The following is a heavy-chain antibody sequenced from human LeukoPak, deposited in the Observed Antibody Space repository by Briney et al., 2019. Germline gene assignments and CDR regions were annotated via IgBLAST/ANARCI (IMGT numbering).Heavy chain of an antibody. V-gene: IGHV4-4*02. CDR1: GGSISSSNW. J-gene: IGHJ6*02. D-gene: IGHD6-19*01. CDR2: IYHSGST. Sequence: PSGTLSLTCAVSGGSISSSNWWSWVRQPPGKGLEWIGEIYHSGSTNYNPSLKSRVTISVDKSKNQFSLKLSSVTAADTAVYYCARENIAVAGPDNYYYYGMDVWGQGTTVTVSS. CDR3: ARENIAVAGPDNYYYYGMDV.